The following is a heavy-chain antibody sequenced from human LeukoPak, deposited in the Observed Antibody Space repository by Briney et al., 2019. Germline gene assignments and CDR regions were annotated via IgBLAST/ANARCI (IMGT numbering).Heavy chain of an antibody. J-gene: IGHJ4*02. V-gene: IGHV3-64*01. CDR3: ARDGGGIAAAYYFDY. CDR1: GSTFSSYA. CDR2: ISSNGGST. D-gene: IGHD6-13*01. Sequence: GGSLRLSCAASGSTFSSYAMHWVRQAPGKGLEYVSAISSNGGSTYYANSVKGRFTISRDNSKNTLYLQMGSLRAEDMAVYYCARDGGGIAAAYYFDYWGQGTLVTVSS.